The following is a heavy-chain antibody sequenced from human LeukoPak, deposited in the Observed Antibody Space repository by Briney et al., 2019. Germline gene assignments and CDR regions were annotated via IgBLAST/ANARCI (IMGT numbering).Heavy chain of an antibody. CDR1: GFSFSSDS. D-gene: IGHD1-26*01. V-gene: IGHV3-23*01. CDR2: IGGSGRNT. Sequence: PGGSLRLSCVASGFSFSSDSMSWVRQAPGRGLEWVSAIGGSGRNTYYADSVKGRFTISRDNSKTTLFLQMTSLRVEDTALYYCASGGSYFDNWGQGTLVTVSS. J-gene: IGHJ4*02. CDR3: ASGGSYFDN.